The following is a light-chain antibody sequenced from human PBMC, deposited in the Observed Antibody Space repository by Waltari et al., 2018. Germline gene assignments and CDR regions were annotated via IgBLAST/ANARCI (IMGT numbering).Light chain of an antibody. J-gene: IGKJ2*01. CDR1: QSLTKRY. CDR2: GAS. CDR3: QQYGSSVLYT. V-gene: IGKV3-20*01. Sequence: VLTQSPATLSLSPGERATPSCRASQSLTKRYLAWYQQKPGQAPRLLIYGASSRAAGIPDRFSGSGSGTDFTLTISRLEPEDFAVYYCQQYGSSVLYTFGQGTKLEIK.